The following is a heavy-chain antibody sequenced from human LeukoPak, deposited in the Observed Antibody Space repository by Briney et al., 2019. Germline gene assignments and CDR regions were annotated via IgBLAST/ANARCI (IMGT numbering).Heavy chain of an antibody. D-gene: IGHD3-16*01. J-gene: IGHJ4*01. CDR3: AKGSGGGMYYFDY. CDR2: ISGGGDGT. V-gene: IGHV3-23*01. Sequence: GGSLRLSCVASGFTFSNYEMNWVRQAPGKGLEWVSVISGGGDGTYYADSVKGRFTISRDNSKNTLYLQMSNLRADDTAVYYCAKGSGGGMYYFDYWGHGTLVTVSS. CDR1: GFTFSNYE.